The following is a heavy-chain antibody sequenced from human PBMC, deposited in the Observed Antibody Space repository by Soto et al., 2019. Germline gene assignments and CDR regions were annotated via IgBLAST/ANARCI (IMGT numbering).Heavy chain of an antibody. D-gene: IGHD5-18*01. V-gene: IGHV1-69*13. J-gene: IGHJ6*03. Sequence: SVKVSCKASGRTFSSYAISWVRQAPGQGLEWMGGIIPIFGTANYAQKFQGRVTITADESKDTAYMELSSLRSEDTAVYYCATDEGYSFNLNYNYMDVWGKGTSVTVSS. CDR3: ATDEGYSFNLNYNYMDV. CDR2: IIPIFGTA. CDR1: GRTFSSYA.